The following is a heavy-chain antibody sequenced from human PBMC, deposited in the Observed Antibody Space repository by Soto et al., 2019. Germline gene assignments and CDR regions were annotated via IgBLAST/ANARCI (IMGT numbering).Heavy chain of an antibody. Sequence: SETLSLTCTVSGGSVSSASYYWNWIRQPPGQGLESIGYISYSGNTDYIPTLKSRVTISVDTSKNQCSLELSSVTAADTAVYYCARGRYSSGWFDFWGQGTLVTVSS. CDR1: GGSVSSASYY. CDR3: ARGRYSSGWFDF. CDR2: ISYSGNT. J-gene: IGHJ4*02. V-gene: IGHV4-61*01. D-gene: IGHD6-19*01.